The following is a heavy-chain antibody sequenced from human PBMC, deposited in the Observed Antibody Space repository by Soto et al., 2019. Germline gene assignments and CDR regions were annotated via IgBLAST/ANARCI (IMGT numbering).Heavy chain of an antibody. V-gene: IGHV3-33*08. CDR3: ARDVGVFGVVTRYYYYMDV. D-gene: IGHD3-3*01. Sequence: GGSLSLSCAASGFTFSSYGMHWVRQAPGKGLERVAVIWYDGSNKYYADSVKGRFTISRDNSKNTLYLQMNSLRAEDTAVYYCARDVGVFGVVTRYYYYMDVWGKGTTVTVSS. CDR2: IWYDGSNK. CDR1: GFTFSSYG. J-gene: IGHJ6*03.